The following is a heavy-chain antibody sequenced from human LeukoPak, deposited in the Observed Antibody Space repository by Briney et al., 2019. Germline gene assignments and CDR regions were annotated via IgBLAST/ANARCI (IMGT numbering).Heavy chain of an antibody. J-gene: IGHJ5*02. V-gene: IGHV4-34*01. CDR1: GGSFSGYY. D-gene: IGHD4-17*01. CDR2: INHSGST. CDR3: ARKYGDYPWFDP. Sequence: SETLSLTCAVYGGSFSGYYWSWIRQPPGKGLEWIGEINHSGSTNYNPSLKSRVTMSVDTSKNQFSLKLSSVTAADTAVYYCARKYGDYPWFDPWGQGTLVTVSS.